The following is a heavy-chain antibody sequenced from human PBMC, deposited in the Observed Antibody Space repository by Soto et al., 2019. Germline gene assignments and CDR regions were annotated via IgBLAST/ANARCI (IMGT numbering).Heavy chain of an antibody. V-gene: IGHV1-24*01. J-gene: IGHJ3*02. CDR3: ATDRDSSGNDAFDI. CDR2: FDPEDGET. Sequence: ASVKVSCKASGYTFTGYYMHWVRQAPVQGLEWMGGFDPEDGETIYAQKFQGRVTMTEDTSTDTAYMELSSLRSEDTAVYYCATDRDSSGNDAFDIWGQGTMVTVSS. CDR1: GYTFTGYY. D-gene: IGHD3-22*01.